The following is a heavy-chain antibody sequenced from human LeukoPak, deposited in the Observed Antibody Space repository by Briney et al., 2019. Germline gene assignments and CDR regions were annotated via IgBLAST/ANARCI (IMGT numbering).Heavy chain of an antibody. Sequence: ASVKVSCKASGYTFTSYDINWVRQATGQGLEWMGWMNPNSGGTNYAQKFQGRVTMTTDTSTSTAYMELRSLRSDDTAVYYCARDLIAYYDILTGYNPFDYWGQGTLVTVSS. CDR1: GYTFTSYD. J-gene: IGHJ4*02. CDR2: MNPNSGGT. D-gene: IGHD3-9*01. CDR3: ARDLIAYYDILTGYNPFDY. V-gene: IGHV1-8*01.